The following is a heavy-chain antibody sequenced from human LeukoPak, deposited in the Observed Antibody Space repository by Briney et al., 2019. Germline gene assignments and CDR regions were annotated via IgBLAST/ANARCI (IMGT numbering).Heavy chain of an antibody. D-gene: IGHD5-18*01. CDR2: FDPEDGET. V-gene: IGHV1-24*01. Sequence: GASVKVSCKVSGYTLTELSMHWVRQAPGKGLEWMGGFDPEDGETIYAQKFQGRVTMTEDTSTDTAYMELSSLRSVDTAVYYCATSGSYGYPYYFDYWGQGTLVTVSS. J-gene: IGHJ4*02. CDR3: ATSGSYGYPYYFDY. CDR1: GYTLTELS.